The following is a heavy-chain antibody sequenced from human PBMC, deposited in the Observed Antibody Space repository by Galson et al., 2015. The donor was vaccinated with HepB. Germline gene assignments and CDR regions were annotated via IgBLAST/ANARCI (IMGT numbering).Heavy chain of an antibody. CDR1: GGTFSSYA. D-gene: IGHD1-7*01. Sequence: SVKVSCKASGGTFSSYAISWVRQAPGQGLEWMGGIIPIFGTANYAQKFQGRVTITADESTSTAYMELSSLRSEDTAVYYCARDLEGSITGTTYNWFDPWGQGTLVTVSS. CDR3: ARDLEGSITGTTYNWFDP. CDR2: IIPIFGTA. J-gene: IGHJ5*02. V-gene: IGHV1-69*13.